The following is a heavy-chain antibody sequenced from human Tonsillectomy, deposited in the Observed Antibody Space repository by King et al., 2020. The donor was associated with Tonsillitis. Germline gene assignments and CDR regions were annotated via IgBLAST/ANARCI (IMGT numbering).Heavy chain of an antibody. D-gene: IGHD1-26*01. CDR2: ISSSSTYT. CDR3: ARGSGTYGSPVDC. Sequence: MSWIRQAPGKGLEWVSYISSSSTYTNYADSVKGRFTISRDNAKNSLYLQVNSLRAEDPAVYYCARGSGTYGSPVDCWGQGTLVTVSS. V-gene: IGHV3-11*06. J-gene: IGHJ4*02.